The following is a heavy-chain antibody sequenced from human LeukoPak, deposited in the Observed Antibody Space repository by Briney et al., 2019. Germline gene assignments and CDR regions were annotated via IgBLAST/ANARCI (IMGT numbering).Heavy chain of an antibody. D-gene: IGHD3-22*01. V-gene: IGHV1-69*13. CDR3: ARVYYYDSSGYGGGYFDL. J-gene: IGHJ2*01. CDR1: GGTFSSYA. Sequence: SVKVSCKASGGTFSSYAISWVRQAPAQALEWMGGIIPNFGTANYAQKFQGRVTITADESTSTAYMELSSLRSEDTAVYYCARVYYYDSSGYGGGYFDLWGRGTLVTVSS. CDR2: IIPNFGTA.